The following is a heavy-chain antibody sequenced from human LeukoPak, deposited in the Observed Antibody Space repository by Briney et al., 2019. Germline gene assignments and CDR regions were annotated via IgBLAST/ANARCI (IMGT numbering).Heavy chain of an antibody. V-gene: IGHV3-23*01. CDR1: GFTFSSYA. J-gene: IGHJ4*02. CDR2: ISGGGGST. D-gene: IGHD6-19*01. CDR3: AKTGHSSGWYGDFDY. Sequence: GGSLRLSCAASGFTFSSYAMSWVRQAPGKGLEWVSAISGGGGSTYYADSVKGRFTISRDNSKNTLYLQMNSLRAEDTAVYYCAKTGHSSGWYGDFDYWGQGTLVTVSS.